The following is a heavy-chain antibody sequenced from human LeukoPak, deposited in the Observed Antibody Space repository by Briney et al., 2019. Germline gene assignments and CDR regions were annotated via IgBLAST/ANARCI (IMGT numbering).Heavy chain of an antibody. V-gene: IGHV1-18*01. Sequence: EASVKVSCKASGYTFTSYGISWVRQAPGQGLEWMGWISAYNGNTNYAQKLQGRVTMTTDTSTSTAYMELRSLRSDDTAVYYCARAGIAVAGILYSYYYGMDVWGQGTTVTVSS. CDR2: ISAYNGNT. CDR1: GYTFTSYG. CDR3: ARAGIAVAGILYSYYYGMDV. D-gene: IGHD6-19*01. J-gene: IGHJ6*02.